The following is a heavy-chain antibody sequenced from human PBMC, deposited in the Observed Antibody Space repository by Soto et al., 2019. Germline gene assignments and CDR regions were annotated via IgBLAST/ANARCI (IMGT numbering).Heavy chain of an antibody. CDR3: ARENIAARPDSNWFDP. CDR2: IYYSGST. CDR1: GGSISSSSYY. J-gene: IGHJ5*02. V-gene: IGHV4-39*01. Sequence: SETLSLTCTVSGGSISSSSYYWGWIRQPPGKGLEWIGSIYYSGSTYYNPSLKSRVTISVDTSKNQFSLKLSSVTAADTAVYYCARENIAARPDSNWFDPWGQGTLVTVSS. D-gene: IGHD6-6*01.